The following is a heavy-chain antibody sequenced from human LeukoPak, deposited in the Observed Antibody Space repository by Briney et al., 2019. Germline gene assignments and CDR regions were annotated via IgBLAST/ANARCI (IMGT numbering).Heavy chain of an antibody. CDR2: VYYSGST. D-gene: IGHD3-3*01. CDR3: ASSRGDFWSGPKL. J-gene: IGHJ4*02. Sequence: SETLSLTCTVSGGSISSYYWSWIRQPPGKGLEWIGYVYYSGSTNYNPSLTSRVTISVDTSKNHFSLKLSSVTAADTAVYYCASSRGDFWSGPKLWGQGTLVTVSS. CDR1: GGSISSYY. V-gene: IGHV4-59*08.